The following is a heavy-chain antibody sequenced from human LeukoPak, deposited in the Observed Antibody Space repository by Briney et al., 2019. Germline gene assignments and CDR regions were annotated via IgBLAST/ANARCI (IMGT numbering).Heavy chain of an antibody. V-gene: IGHV3-21*01. J-gene: IGHJ4*02. Sequence: PGGSLRLSCAASGFTFRSYSMNWVRQAPGQGLEWVSSISSSNSLIYYADSVKGRFTISRDNSKNSLYLQMNSLRAEDTAVYYCARVPGDYWGQRTLVTVSS. D-gene: IGHD3-10*01. CDR1: GFTFRSYS. CDR3: ARVPGDY. CDR2: ISSSNSLI.